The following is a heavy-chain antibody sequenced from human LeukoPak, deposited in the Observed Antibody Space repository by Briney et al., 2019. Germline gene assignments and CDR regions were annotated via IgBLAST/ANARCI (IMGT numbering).Heavy chain of an antibody. D-gene: IGHD6-19*01. CDR1: AFTFSSYW. J-gene: IGHJ4*02. CDR2: INSDGSDT. Sequence: GGSLRLSCAASAFTFSSYWMHWVRQAPGKGLAWVSRINSDGSDTSYADSVKGRFTISRENAKNTLYLQMNSLRAEDTAVYYCARGFGSSGNEKIFDYWGQGTLATVSS. V-gene: IGHV3-74*01. CDR3: ARGFGSSGNEKIFDY.